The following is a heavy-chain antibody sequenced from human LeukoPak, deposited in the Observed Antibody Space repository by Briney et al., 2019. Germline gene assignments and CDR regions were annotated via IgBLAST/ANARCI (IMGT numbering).Heavy chain of an antibody. CDR3: ARGNNYALHY. CDR1: GFTFSTHW. J-gene: IGHJ4*02. CDR2: ITGDGSST. D-gene: IGHD3-16*01. Sequence: GSLRLSCATSGFTFSTHWMHWVRQSPGKGLVWVSRITGDGSSTTYADSVKGRFAISRDNAKNTLFLQMNSLGAEDTAVYYCARGNNYALHYWGQGTLVTVSS. V-gene: IGHV3-74*01.